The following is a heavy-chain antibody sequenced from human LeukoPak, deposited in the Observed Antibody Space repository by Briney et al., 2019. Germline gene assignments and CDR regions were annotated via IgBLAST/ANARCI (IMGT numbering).Heavy chain of an antibody. Sequence: ASVKVSCKASGYTFTSYDLNWVRQATGQRPEWMGWMSPNSGDTGYAQKFQDRVTMTRNTSISTAYMELSSLRSGDTAVYYCARGPPNWGYDYWGPGTLVTVSS. D-gene: IGHD7-27*01. CDR3: ARGPPNWGYDY. CDR2: MSPNSGDT. V-gene: IGHV1-8*01. CDR1: GYTFTSYD. J-gene: IGHJ4*02.